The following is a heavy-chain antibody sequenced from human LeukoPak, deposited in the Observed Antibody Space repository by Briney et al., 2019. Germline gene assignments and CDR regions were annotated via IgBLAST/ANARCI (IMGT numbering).Heavy chain of an antibody. J-gene: IGHJ4*02. CDR3: ATWGIAARSYFDY. CDR2: IYYSGST. Sequence: PSETLSLTCTVSGGSISSYYWSWIRQPPGKGLEWIGYIYYSGSTNYNPSLKSRVTISVDTSKNQFSLKLSSVTAADTAVYYCATWGIAARSYFDYWGQGTLVTVSS. D-gene: IGHD6-6*01. V-gene: IGHV4-59*12. CDR1: GGSISSYY.